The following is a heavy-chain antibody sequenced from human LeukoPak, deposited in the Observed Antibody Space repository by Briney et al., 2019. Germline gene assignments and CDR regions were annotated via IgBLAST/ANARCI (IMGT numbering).Heavy chain of an antibody. V-gene: IGHV4-39*07. CDR1: GGSISSSSYY. CDR3: ARCRGGHYYYYMDV. CDR2: IYYSGST. Sequence: SETLSLTCTVSGGSISSSSYYWGWIRQPPGKGLEWIGSIYYSGSTYYNPSLKSRVTISLDTSRTQFSLKLSSVTAADTAVYYCARCRGGHYYYYMDVWGKGTTVTVSS. J-gene: IGHJ6*03.